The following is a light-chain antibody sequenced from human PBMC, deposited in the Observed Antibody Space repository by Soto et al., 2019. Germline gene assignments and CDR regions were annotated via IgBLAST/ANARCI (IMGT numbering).Light chain of an antibody. CDR2: EGT. Sequence: QSALTQPASVSGSPGQSITVSCTGSSTNIGSSSLVSWYQQHPGKAPKLMIYEGTKRPSGLSDRFSGSKSGNTASLTISGLQAEDEADYFCCSYAGSDTYVLFGGGTQLTVL. V-gene: IGLV2-23*01. J-gene: IGLJ2*01. CDR3: CSYAGSDTYVL. CDR1: STNIGSSSL.